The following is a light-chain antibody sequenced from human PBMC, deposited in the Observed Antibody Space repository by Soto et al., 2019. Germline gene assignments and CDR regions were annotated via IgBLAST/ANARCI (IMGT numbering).Light chain of an antibody. Sequence: DIQMTQSPSSLSASVGDRVTITCRASQSISSYLNWYQQKPGKAPKLMIYAASSLQSGVPSRFSGSGSETDFTLTISSLQPADFATYSCQQGYSTTWTFGQGTKVDIK. CDR1: QSISSY. V-gene: IGKV1-39*01. CDR2: AAS. CDR3: QQGYSTTWT. J-gene: IGKJ1*01.